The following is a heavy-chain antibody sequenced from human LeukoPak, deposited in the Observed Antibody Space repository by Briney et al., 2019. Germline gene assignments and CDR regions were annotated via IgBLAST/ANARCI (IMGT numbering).Heavy chain of an antibody. J-gene: IGHJ5*02. D-gene: IGHD3-10*01. CDR2: IIPIFGTA. CDR1: GGTFSSYA. CDR3: ARDLGWFGELFGWFDP. Sequence: ASVKVSCKASGGTFSSYAISWVRQAPGQGLEWMGGIIPIFGTANYAQKFQGRVTSTADESTSTAYMELSSLRSEDTAVYYCARDLGWFGELFGWFDPWGQGTLATVSS. V-gene: IGHV1-69*13.